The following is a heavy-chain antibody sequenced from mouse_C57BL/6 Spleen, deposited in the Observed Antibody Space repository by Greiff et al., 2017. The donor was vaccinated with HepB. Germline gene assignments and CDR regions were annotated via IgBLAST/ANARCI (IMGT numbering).Heavy chain of an antibody. CDR1: GFTFSSYA. CDR2: ISDGGSYT. Sequence: EVNVVESGGGLVKPGGSLKLSCAASGFTFSSYAMSWVRQTPEKRLEWVATISDGGSYTYYPDNVKGRFTISRDNAKNNLYLQMSHLKSEDTAMYYCARDRGGRGYAMDYWGQGTSVTVSS. D-gene: IGHD3-1*01. J-gene: IGHJ4*01. CDR3: ARDRGGRGYAMDY. V-gene: IGHV5-4*01.